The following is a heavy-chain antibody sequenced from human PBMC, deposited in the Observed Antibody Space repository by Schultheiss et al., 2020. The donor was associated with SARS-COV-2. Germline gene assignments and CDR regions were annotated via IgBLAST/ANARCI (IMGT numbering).Heavy chain of an antibody. CDR2: ISSSGSTI. J-gene: IGHJ6*02. V-gene: IGHV3-48*03. D-gene: IGHD3-10*01. CDR1: GFTFSSYE. Sequence: GGSLRLSCAASGFTFSSYEMNWVRQAPGKGLEWVSYISSSGSTIYYADSVKGRFTISRDNAKNSLYLQMNSLKTEDTAVYYCTSVLLWFGGNAIIDDYYYGMDVWGQGTTVTVSS. CDR3: TSVLLWFGGNAIIDDYYYGMDV.